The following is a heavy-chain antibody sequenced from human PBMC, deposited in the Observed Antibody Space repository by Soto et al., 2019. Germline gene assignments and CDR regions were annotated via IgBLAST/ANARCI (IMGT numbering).Heavy chain of an antibody. V-gene: IGHV3-23*01. Sequence: PVWSLRLSCSSSLFTFSSYAMSLVLHTPFKWLECFSAISGSVGITYYADSVKGRFTISRDNSKNTLYLQMNSLRAEDTAVYYCAKHSIIVVVAANLDYWGQGTLVTVSS. CDR1: LFTFSSYA. CDR3: AKHSIIVVVAANLDY. CDR2: ISGSVGIT. D-gene: IGHD2-15*01. J-gene: IGHJ4*02.